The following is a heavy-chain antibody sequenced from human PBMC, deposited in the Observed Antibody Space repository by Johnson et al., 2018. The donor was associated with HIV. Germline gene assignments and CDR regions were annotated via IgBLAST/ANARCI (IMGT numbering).Heavy chain of an antibody. V-gene: IGHV3-33*08. J-gene: IGHJ3*02. D-gene: IGHD2-21*02. Sequence: VQLVESGGGVVQPGRSLRLSCEASGFTFRNYLMSWVRQAPGKGLEWVAFIRYDGSNKYYADSVKGRFTISRDNSKNTLYLQMNSLRAEDTAVYYCARGGAYCGGDCNAFDIWGQGTMVTVSS. CDR1: GFTFRNYL. CDR3: ARGGAYCGGDCNAFDI. CDR2: IRYDGSNK.